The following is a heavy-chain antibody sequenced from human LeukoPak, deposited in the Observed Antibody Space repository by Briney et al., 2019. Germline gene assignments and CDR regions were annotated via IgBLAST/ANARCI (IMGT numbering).Heavy chain of an antibody. CDR3: ARPSAGGYSYGYSAFDI. V-gene: IGHV4-59*08. CDR2: IYYSGST. J-gene: IGHJ3*02. D-gene: IGHD5-18*01. Sequence: SETLSLTCAVSGGSISSYYWSWIRQPPGKGLEWIGYIYYSGSTNYNPSLKSRVTISIDTSKNQFSLKPSSVTAADTAVYFCARPSAGGYSYGYSAFDIWGQGTMVTVSS. CDR1: GGSISSYY.